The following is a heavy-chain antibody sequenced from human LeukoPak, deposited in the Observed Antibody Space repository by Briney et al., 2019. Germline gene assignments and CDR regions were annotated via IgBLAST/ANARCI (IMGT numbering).Heavy chain of an antibody. J-gene: IGHJ4*02. CDR2: IYYSGST. Sequence: SETLSLTCTVSGGSISSSSYYWGWIRQPPGKGLEWIGSIYYSGSTYYNPSLKSRVTISVDTSKNQFSLKLSSVTAAGTAVYYCARHPLLEMAHDYWGQGTLVTVSS. D-gene: IGHD5-24*01. CDR1: GGSISSSSYY. CDR3: ARHPLLEMAHDY. V-gene: IGHV4-39*01.